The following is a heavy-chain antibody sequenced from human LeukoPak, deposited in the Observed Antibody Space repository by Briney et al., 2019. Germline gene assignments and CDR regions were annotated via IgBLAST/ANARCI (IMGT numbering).Heavy chain of an antibody. Sequence: GASVKVSCKASGYTFTSYAMHWVRQAPGQRLEWMGYINAGNGNTKYSQKFQGRVIITRDTYASTAYMELSSLRSEDTAVYYCAREGHDSISWYWDYWGQGTLVTVSS. D-gene: IGHD6-13*01. CDR2: INAGNGNT. CDR1: GYTFTSYA. V-gene: IGHV1-3*01. J-gene: IGHJ4*02. CDR3: AREGHDSISWYWDY.